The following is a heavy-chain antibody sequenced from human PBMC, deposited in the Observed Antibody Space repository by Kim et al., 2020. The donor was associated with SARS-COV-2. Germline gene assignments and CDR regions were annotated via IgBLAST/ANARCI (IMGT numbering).Heavy chain of an antibody. V-gene: IGHV1-69*13. CDR1: GGTFSSYA. CDR3: AREVAGKLNWFDP. CDR2: IIPIFGTA. Sequence: SVKVSCKASGGTFSSYAISWVRQAPGQGLEWMGGIIPIFGTANYAQKFQGRVTITADESTSTAYMELSSLRSEDTAVYYCAREVAGKLNWFDPWGQGTLVTVSS. D-gene: IGHD6-19*01. J-gene: IGHJ5*02.